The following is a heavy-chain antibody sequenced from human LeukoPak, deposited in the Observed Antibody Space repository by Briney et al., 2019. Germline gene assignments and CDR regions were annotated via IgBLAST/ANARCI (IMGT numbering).Heavy chain of an antibody. Sequence: GGSLRLSCAASGFTLDDYAMHWVRQAPGKGLEWVSGISWNSGSIGYADSVKGRFTISRDNAKNSLYLQMNSLRAEDTALYYCAKEGYDSSGYYKFGPFDYWGQGTLVTVSS. V-gene: IGHV3-9*01. J-gene: IGHJ4*02. CDR2: ISWNSGSI. CDR3: AKEGYDSSGYYKFGPFDY. D-gene: IGHD3-22*01. CDR1: GFTLDDYA.